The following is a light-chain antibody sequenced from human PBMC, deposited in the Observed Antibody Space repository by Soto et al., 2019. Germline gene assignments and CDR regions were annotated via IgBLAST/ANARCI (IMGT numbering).Light chain of an antibody. Sequence: QSALTQPASVSGSPGQSITISCTGTSSDVGGYNYVSWYQQHPGRAPKLMIYEVSNRPSGVSNRFSGSKSGNRASLTISGPQAEDEADYYCSSYTSSSTRVFGTGTKLTVL. CDR1: SSDVGGYNY. CDR2: EVS. J-gene: IGLJ1*01. CDR3: SSYTSSSTRV. V-gene: IGLV2-14*01.